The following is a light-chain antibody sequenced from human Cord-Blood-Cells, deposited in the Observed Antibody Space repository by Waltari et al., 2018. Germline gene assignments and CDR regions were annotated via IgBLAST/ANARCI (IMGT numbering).Light chain of an antibody. V-gene: IGKV3-15*01. CDR3: QQYNNWPPWT. CDR1: QSVSSN. J-gene: IGKJ1*01. Sequence: EIVMTQSPATLSVSPGERATLSCRPSQSVSSNLAWYQQKPGQAPGVLIYGASTRATGIPARFSGSVYGTEFTLTISSLQSEDFAVYYCQQYNNWPPWTFGQGTKVEIK. CDR2: GAS.